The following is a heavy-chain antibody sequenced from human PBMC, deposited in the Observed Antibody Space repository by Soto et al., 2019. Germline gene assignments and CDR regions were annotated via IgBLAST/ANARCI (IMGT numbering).Heavy chain of an antibody. Sequence: QVQLVQSGAEVKKPGSSVKVSCKASVGTFSSYAISWVRQAPGQGLEWMGGIIPIFGTADYAQKFQGRVTITADESTSTAYMELSSLRYEVTAVYYCARQGDPGGYSYSGMYVWGEGTTVTVSS. CDR2: IIPIFGTA. CDR1: VGTFSSYA. J-gene: IGHJ6*04. D-gene: IGHD2-21*02. V-gene: IGHV1-69*12. CDR3: ARQGDPGGYSYSGMYV.